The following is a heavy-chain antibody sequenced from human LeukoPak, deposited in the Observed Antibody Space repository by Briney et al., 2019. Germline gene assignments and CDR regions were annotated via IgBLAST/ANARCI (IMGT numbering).Heavy chain of an antibody. J-gene: IGHJ4*02. Sequence: ASVKVSCKASGYTFTSYYMHWVRQAPGQGLEWMGIINPSGGSTSYAQKFQGRVTMTRDMSTSTVYMELSRLRSDDTAVYYCAKEISPLGSSGWYGGFDYWGQGTLVTVSS. V-gene: IGHV1-46*01. D-gene: IGHD6-19*01. CDR2: INPSGGST. CDR1: GYTFTSYY. CDR3: AKEISPLGSSGWYGGFDY.